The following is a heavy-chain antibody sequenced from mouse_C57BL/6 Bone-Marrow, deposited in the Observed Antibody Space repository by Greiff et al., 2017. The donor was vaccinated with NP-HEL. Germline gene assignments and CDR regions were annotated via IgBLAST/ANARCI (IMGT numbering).Heavy chain of an antibody. J-gene: IGHJ3*01. CDR2: IDPENGDT. V-gene: IGHV14-4*01. Sequence: EVQGVESGAELVRPGASVKLSCTASGFNIKDDYMHWVKQRPEQGLEWIGWIDPENGDTEYASKFQGKATITADTSSNTAYLQLSSLTSEDTAVYYCTNDGYYVDWGQGTLVTVSA. CDR3: TNDGYYVD. CDR1: GFNIKDDY. D-gene: IGHD2-3*01.